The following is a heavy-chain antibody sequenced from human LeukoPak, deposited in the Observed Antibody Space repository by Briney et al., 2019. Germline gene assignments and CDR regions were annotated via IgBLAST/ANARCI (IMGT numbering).Heavy chain of an antibody. D-gene: IGHD5-12*01. CDR2: IYHSGST. Sequence: SETLSLTCTVSGYSISSGYYWGWIRQPPGKGLEWIGRIYHSGSTYYNPSLKSRVTISVDTSKKQFSLKLRSVTAADTAVYYCARVSGYDWESFYDYWGQGTLVTVSS. CDR3: ARVSGYDWESFYDY. CDR1: GYSISSGYY. V-gene: IGHV4-38-2*02. J-gene: IGHJ4*02.